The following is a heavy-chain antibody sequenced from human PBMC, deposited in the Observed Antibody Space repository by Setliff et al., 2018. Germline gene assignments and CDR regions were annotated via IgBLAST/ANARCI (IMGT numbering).Heavy chain of an antibody. J-gene: IGHJ4*02. Sequence: ASVKVSCKASGYTFTNYGFTWVRQAPGQGLEWMGMIITNTGKTSYPKKFQGRVTMTTDTYTGTGYMELNGLTSAATAIYYCIVNMVRPVTGLDSWGPGTLVTVSS. CDR1: GYTFTNYG. CDR3: IVNMVRPVTGLDS. D-gene: IGHD2-15*01. CDR2: IITNTGKT. V-gene: IGHV1-18*01.